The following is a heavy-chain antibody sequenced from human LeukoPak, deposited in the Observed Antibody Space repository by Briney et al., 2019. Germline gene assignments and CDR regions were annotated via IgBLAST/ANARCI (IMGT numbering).Heavy chain of an antibody. D-gene: IGHD3-9*01. CDR2: IYSGGST. Sequence: GGSLRLSCAASGFTVSSNYMSWVRQAPGKGLEWVSVIYSGGSTYYADSVKGGFTISRDNSKNTLYLQMNSLRAEDTAVYYCARATLFRLLRYFDWFFDYRGQGTLVTVSS. V-gene: IGHV3-66*01. CDR1: GFTVSSNY. J-gene: IGHJ4*02. CDR3: ARATLFRLLRYFDWFFDY.